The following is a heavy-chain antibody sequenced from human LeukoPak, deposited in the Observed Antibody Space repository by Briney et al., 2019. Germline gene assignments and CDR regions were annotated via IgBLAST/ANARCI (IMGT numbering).Heavy chain of an antibody. CDR3: ARDIVIGSGSCLD. CDR1: GFTFSSHW. J-gene: IGHJ4*02. CDR2: ISENRYTT. V-gene: IGHV3-74*01. D-gene: IGHD3-10*01. Sequence: QSGGSLRLSRAASGFTFSSHWMHWVRQAPGKGLVWVSRISENRYTTNYADSVKGRFTISRDNAKNTVYLQMNSLRVEDTAVYYCARDIVIGSGSCLDWGQGTLVTVSS.